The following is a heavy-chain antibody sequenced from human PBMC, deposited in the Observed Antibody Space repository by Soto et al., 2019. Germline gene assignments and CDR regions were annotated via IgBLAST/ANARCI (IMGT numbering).Heavy chain of an antibody. Sequence: QVQLVQSGAEVKKLGSSVKVSCKASGSTFSNHIITWVRQAPGQGLEWMGRIIPILDITNYAQKFQGRVTITPDKSTTTAYMEVSSLSSEDTAVYYCARDSPIGSTFSGHDDIDSLGQGTLVTVSS. D-gene: IGHD5-12*01. J-gene: IGHJ4*02. V-gene: IGHV1-69*08. CDR2: IIPILDIT. CDR3: ARDSPIGSTFSGHDDIDS. CDR1: GSTFSNHI.